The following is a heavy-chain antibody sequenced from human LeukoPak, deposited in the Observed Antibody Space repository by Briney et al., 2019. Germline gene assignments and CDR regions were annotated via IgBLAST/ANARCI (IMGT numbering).Heavy chain of an antibody. CDR2: IYPGDSDT. D-gene: IGHD3-10*01. CDR3: ASPAMVRGVPGPFDY. V-gene: IGHV5-51*01. CDR1: GYSFTSYW. Sequence: GESLKISCKGSGYSFTSYWIGWVRQMPGKGLEWMGIIYPGDSDTRYSPSFQGQVTISADKSISTAYLQWSSLKASDTAMYYCASPAMVRGVPGPFDYWGQGTLVTVSS. J-gene: IGHJ4*02.